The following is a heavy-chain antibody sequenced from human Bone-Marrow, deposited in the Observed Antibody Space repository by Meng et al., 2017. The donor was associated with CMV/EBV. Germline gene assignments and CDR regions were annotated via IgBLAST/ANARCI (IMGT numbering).Heavy chain of an antibody. CDR1: GGTFSSYA. J-gene: IGHJ4*02. D-gene: IGHD3-16*01. CDR2: IIPIFGTA. Sequence: SVKVSCKASGGTFSSYAISWVRQAPGQGLEWMGGIIPIFGTANYAQKLQGRVTMTTDTSTSTAYMELRSLRSDDTAVYYCARGGGSVYYWGQGTLVTVSS. V-gene: IGHV1-69*05. CDR3: ARGGGSVYY.